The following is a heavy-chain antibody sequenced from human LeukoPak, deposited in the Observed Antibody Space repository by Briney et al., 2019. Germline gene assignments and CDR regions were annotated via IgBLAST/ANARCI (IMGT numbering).Heavy chain of an antibody. CDR3: ARVYYGSGSLYYYYYYMDV. Sequence: GGSLRLSCAASGFTFSSYWMSWVRQAPGKGLEWVSVIYSGGSTYYADSVKGRFTISRDNSKNTLYLQMNSLRAEDTAVYYCARVYYGSGSLYYYYYYMDVWGKGTTVTISS. J-gene: IGHJ6*03. V-gene: IGHV3-53*01. CDR1: GFTFSSYW. CDR2: IYSGGST. D-gene: IGHD3-10*01.